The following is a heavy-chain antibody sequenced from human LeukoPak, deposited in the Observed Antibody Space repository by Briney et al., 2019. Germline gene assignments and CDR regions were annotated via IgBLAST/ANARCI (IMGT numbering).Heavy chain of an antibody. CDR3: AKELQFLEWLRLQGIFDY. J-gene: IGHJ4*02. Sequence: GGSLRLSCAASGFTFSSYGMHWVRQAPGKGLEWVAFIRYDGSNKYYADSVKGRFTISRDNSKNTLYLQMNSLRAEDTAVYYCAKELQFLEWLRLQGIFDYWGQGTLVTVSS. CDR1: GFTFSSYG. V-gene: IGHV3-30*02. D-gene: IGHD3-3*01. CDR2: IRYDGSNK.